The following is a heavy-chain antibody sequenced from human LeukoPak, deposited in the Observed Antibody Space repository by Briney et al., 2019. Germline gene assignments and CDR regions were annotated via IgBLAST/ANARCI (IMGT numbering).Heavy chain of an antibody. CDR1: GFTFDDYA. CDR2: ISWDSGSI. D-gene: IGHD4-17*01. J-gene: IGHJ4*02. Sequence: PGGSLRLSCAASGFTFDDYAMHWVRQAPGKGLEWVSGISWDSGSIGYADSVKRRFTISRDNAKNSLYLQMNSLRAEDTALYYCAACHDYGDYGSFDYWGQGTLVTVSS. CDR3: AACHDYGDYGSFDY. V-gene: IGHV3-9*01.